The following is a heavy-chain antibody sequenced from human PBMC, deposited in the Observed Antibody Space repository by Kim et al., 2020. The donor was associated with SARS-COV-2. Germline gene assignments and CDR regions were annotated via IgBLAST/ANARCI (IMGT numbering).Heavy chain of an antibody. J-gene: IGHJ3*02. Sequence: ASVKVSCKASGYTFTSYAMHWVRQAPGQRLEWMGWINAGNGNTKYSQKFQGRVTITRDTSASTAYMELSSLRSEDTAVYYCANALVVAANLDAFDIWGQGTMVTVSS. CDR1: GYTFTSYA. D-gene: IGHD2-15*01. CDR2: INAGNGNT. V-gene: IGHV1-3*01. CDR3: ANALVVAANLDAFDI.